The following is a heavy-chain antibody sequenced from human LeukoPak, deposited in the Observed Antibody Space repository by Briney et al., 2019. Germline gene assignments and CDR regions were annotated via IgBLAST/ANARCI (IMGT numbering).Heavy chain of an antibody. Sequence: SETLSLTCAVYGGSFSGYYWSWIRQPPGKGLEWIGEINHSGSTNYNPSLKSRVTISVDTSKNQFSLKLSSVTAADTAMYYCARAYPNRLKAAAGTSPYYYYYMDVWGKGTTVTVSS. V-gene: IGHV4-34*01. CDR3: ARAYPNRLKAAAGTSPYYYYYMDV. J-gene: IGHJ6*03. CDR1: GGSFSGYY. D-gene: IGHD6-13*01. CDR2: INHSGST.